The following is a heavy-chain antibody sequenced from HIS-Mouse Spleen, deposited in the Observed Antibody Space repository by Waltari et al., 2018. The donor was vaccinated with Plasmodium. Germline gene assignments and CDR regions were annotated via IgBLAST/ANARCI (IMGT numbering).Heavy chain of an antibody. D-gene: IGHD6-13*01. V-gene: IGHV3-7*01. CDR3: ASSWYWYFDL. Sequence: EVQLVESGGGLVQPGGSLRLSCAASGFTFSSYWMSWVRQAPGKGMEWVGNKKEDGSEKYYVDSVKGRFTISRDNAKNSLYLQMNSLRAEDTAVYYCASSWYWYFDLWGRGTLVTVSS. CDR1: GFTFSSYW. J-gene: IGHJ2*01. CDR2: KKEDGSEK.